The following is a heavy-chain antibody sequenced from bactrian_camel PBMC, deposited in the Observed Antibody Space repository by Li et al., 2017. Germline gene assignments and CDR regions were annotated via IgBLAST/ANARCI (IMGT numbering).Heavy chain of an antibody. Sequence: HVQLVESGGGSVQAGGSLRLSCAASGYTFGSYCMGWYRQTPGKERERVASIIPVANDTYYSDAVKGRFTIFQDSGKSTLYLQMNDLKAEDTAMYFCAALNSSSGGRFAWCSDFRGQGTQVTVS. V-gene: IGHV3S63*01. CDR3: AALNSSSGGRFAWCSDF. J-gene: IGHJ4*01. CDR1: GYTFGSYC. CDR2: IIPVANDT. D-gene: IGHD1*01.